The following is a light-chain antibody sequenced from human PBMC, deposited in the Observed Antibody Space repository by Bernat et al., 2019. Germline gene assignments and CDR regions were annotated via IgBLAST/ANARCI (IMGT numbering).Light chain of an antibody. CDR1: QSVSSY. J-gene: IGKJ1*01. CDR3: QQHGSSPWT. Sequence: EIVLTQSPGTLSLSPGERATLSCRASQSVSSYLAWYQQRSGQAPRLLIYDASTRATGIPDRFSGSGSGTDFTLTISRLEPEDFAVYYCQQHGSSPWTFGQGTKVEIK. CDR2: DAS. V-gene: IGKV3-20*01.